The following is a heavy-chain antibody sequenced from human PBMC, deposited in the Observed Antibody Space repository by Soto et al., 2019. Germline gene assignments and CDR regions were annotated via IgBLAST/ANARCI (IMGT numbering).Heavy chain of an antibody. D-gene: IGHD2-8*01. V-gene: IGHV3-48*01. CDR3: ARDIYCTNGVCSDY. Sequence: GGSLRLSCAASGFTFSSYSMNWVRQAPGKGLEWVSYISSSSSTIYYADSVKGRFTISRDNAKNSLYLQMNSLRAEDTAVYYCARDIYCTNGVCSDYWGQGTLVTVSS. CDR1: GFTFSSYS. CDR2: ISSSSSTI. J-gene: IGHJ4*02.